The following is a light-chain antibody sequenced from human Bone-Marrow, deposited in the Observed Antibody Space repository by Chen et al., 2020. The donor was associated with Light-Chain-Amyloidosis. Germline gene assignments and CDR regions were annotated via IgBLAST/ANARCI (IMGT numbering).Light chain of an antibody. V-gene: IGLV3-25*03. CDR2: RDT. CDR1: DLPTKY. Sequence: SYELTQPPSVSVSPGQTARITCSGDDLPTKYAYWYQQKPGQAPVLVIHRDTERPSGISERFSGSSSGTTSTLTIIGVQADDEADYHCQSADSSGTYEVIFGGGTKLTVL. CDR3: QSADSSGTYEVI. J-gene: IGLJ2*01.